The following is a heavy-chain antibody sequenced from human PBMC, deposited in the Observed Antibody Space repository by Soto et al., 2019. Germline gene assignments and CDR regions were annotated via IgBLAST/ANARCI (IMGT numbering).Heavy chain of an antibody. Sequence: EVQLLESGGALEHPGGSLRLSCAASGFAFSTYAMTWVRQAPGKGLEWVSVISGSGGSSYYAASVKGRFTISRDNSKNTVCLQMNGRRAEDTALYYCAKVTKRAAAGRYEYYKYGMDVWGQGTTVTVSS. D-gene: IGHD6-13*01. J-gene: IGHJ6*02. CDR1: GFAFSTYA. V-gene: IGHV3-23*01. CDR2: ISGSGGSS. CDR3: AKVTKRAAAGRYEYYKYGMDV.